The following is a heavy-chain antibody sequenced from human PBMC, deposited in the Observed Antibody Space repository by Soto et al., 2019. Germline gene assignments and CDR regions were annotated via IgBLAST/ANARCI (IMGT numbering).Heavy chain of an antibody. CDR1: GYTFTSYA. V-gene: IGHV1-3*05. CDR3: ARSIVVVTSLDY. Sequence: QVQLVQSGAEEKKPGASVKVSCKASGYTFTSYAMHWVRQAPGQRLEWMGWINDGNGNTKYSQKFQGRVTITRDTSASTAYMELSSLRSEDTAVYYCARSIVVVTSLDYWGRGTLVTLSS. CDR2: INDGNGNT. D-gene: IGHD2-21*02. J-gene: IGHJ4*02.